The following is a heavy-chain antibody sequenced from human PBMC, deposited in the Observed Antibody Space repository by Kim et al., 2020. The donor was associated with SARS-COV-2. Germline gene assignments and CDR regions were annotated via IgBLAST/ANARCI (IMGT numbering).Heavy chain of an antibody. D-gene: IGHD3-10*01. CDR1: GFTFSSYA. CDR3: ARGGGLGSYY. Sequence: GGSLRLSCAASGFTFSSYAMHWVRQAPGKGLEWVAVISYDGSNKYYADSVKGRFTISRDNSKNTLYLQMNSLRAEDTAVYYCARGGGLGSYYWGQGTLVTVSS. CDR2: ISYDGSNK. J-gene: IGHJ4*02. V-gene: IGHV3-30*04.